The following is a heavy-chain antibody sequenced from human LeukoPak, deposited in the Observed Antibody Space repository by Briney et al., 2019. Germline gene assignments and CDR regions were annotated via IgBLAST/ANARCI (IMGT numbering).Heavy chain of an antibody. CDR2: IYHSGST. V-gene: IGHV4-38-2*02. CDR3: ARVVYYYDSSGYYPSDY. Sequence: SETLSLTCTVSGYSISSGYYWGWIRQPPGKGLEWIGSIYHSGSTYYNPSLKSRVTISVGTSKNQFSLKLSSVTAADTAVYYCARVVYYYDSSGYYPSDYWGQGTLVTVSS. D-gene: IGHD3-22*01. CDR1: GYSISSGYY. J-gene: IGHJ4*02.